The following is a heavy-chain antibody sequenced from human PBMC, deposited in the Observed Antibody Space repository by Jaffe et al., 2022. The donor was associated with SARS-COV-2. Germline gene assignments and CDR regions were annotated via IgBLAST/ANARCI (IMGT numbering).Heavy chain of an antibody. J-gene: IGHJ4*02. CDR1: GFTFSVFS. CDR3: ARGEEDSFIGVTVDS. Sequence: EVQLVESGGGLVQPGGSRRLSCAASGFTFSVFSMNWVRQAPGKGLEWISYITSSSTTIHYADSVKGRFTISRDNANNSLYLQMSSLRDDDTAVYYCARGEEDSFIGVTVDSWGQGTLVTVSS. CDR2: ITSSSTTI. V-gene: IGHV3-48*02. D-gene: IGHD2-21*02.